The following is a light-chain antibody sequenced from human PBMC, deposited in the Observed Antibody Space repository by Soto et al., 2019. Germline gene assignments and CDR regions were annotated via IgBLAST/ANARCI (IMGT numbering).Light chain of an antibody. J-gene: IGKJ1*01. V-gene: IGKV1-5*01. CDR1: QSISSW. CDR3: QQYSSYSKT. CDR2: DAS. Sequence: DIQVTKFTSTLSTSVGDRLTITCPASQSISSWLAWYQQRPGKAPKLLIFDASSLESGVPSRFSGSGSGTEFTLTISSLQPDDFATYYCQQYSSYSKTFGQGTKVDIK.